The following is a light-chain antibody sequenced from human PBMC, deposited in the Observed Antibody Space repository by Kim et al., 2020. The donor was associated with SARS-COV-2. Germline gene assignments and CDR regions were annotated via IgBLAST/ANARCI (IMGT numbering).Light chain of an antibody. J-gene: IGKJ1*01. CDR2: GAF. CDR1: QSVNSNY. CDR3: QQYSGSPQM. Sequence: SPGERATHSCRASQSVNSNYLARYQQKPGQAPRLLLYGAFNRATGIPDRFSGSGSGTDFTLTISRLEPEDFAVYYCQQYSGSPQMFGQGTKVEI. V-gene: IGKV3-20*01.